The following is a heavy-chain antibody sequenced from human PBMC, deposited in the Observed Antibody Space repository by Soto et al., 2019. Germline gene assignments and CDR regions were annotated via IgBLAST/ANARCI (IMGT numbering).Heavy chain of an antibody. Sequence: SETLSLTWTVSGGSISSFYWSWIRQPAGKGLEWIGRIYIGGRNNYNPSLKSRVTMSVDTSKNQFSLRLSSVTAADTAMYYCARGSSRWDYWGQGTLVTVSS. CDR2: IYIGGRN. D-gene: IGHD6-13*01. CDR1: GGSISSFY. CDR3: ARGSSRWDY. V-gene: IGHV4-4*07. J-gene: IGHJ4*02.